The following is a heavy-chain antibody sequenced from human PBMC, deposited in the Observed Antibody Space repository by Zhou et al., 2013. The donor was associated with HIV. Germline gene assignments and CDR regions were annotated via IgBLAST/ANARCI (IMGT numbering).Heavy chain of an antibody. J-gene: IGHJ4*02. V-gene: IGHV1-18*04. D-gene: IGHD2-2*01. Sequence: QVQLVQSGAEVKRPGSSVKVSCKASGGTFSNYAISWVRQAPGQGLEWMGWISGYNGNTNYAQNFQGRVTMTTDTSTSTAYMEVRSLRSDDTAVYYCARDTCTSTSCYFDYWGQGTLVTVSS. CDR2: ISGYNGNT. CDR1: GGTFSNYA. CDR3: ARDTCTSTSCYFDY.